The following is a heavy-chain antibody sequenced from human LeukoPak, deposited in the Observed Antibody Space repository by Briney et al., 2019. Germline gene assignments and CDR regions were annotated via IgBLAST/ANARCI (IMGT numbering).Heavy chain of an antibody. Sequence: GSLRLSCAASGFTFSSYAMSWVRQAPGKGLEWVSGISWNSGFIGYADSVKGRFTISRDNAKNSLYLQMNGLRVEDTAVYYCARDPYSGGYGAYYYYYMDLWGKGTTVTISS. CDR2: ISWNSGFI. CDR1: GFTFSSYA. CDR3: ARDPYSGGYGAYYYYYMDL. J-gene: IGHJ6*03. V-gene: IGHV3-21*01. D-gene: IGHD1-26*01.